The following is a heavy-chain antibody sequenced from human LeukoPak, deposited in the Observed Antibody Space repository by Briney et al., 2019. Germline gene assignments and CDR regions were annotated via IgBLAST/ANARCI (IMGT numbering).Heavy chain of an antibody. D-gene: IGHD3-10*01. Sequence: PSETLSLTCAVYDGSFSGYYWSWIRQPPGKGLEWIGEINHSGSTNYNPSLKSRVTISLDTSKSQFSLKVRYVTAADTAVYYCARMRLVRFDYWGQGTLVTVSS. J-gene: IGHJ4*02. CDR2: INHSGST. CDR3: ARMRLVRFDY. CDR1: DGSFSGYY. V-gene: IGHV4-34*01.